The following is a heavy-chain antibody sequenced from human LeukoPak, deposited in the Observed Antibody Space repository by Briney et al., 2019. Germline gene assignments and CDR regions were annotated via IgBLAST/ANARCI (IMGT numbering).Heavy chain of an antibody. D-gene: IGHD6-19*01. CDR1: GFAFSSFA. V-gene: IGHV3-23*01. J-gene: IGHJ6*03. CDR2: INGGGNTT. Sequence: PGGPLRLSCAASGFAFSSFAMGWVRQSPGKGLEWLSTINGGGNTTFYADSVKGRFTISRDNSKNTLYFPMDGLRPDDTAIYYCTKELHVAVAVADYYYFYMDVWGRGTAVSVSS. CDR3: TKELHVAVAVADYYYFYMDV.